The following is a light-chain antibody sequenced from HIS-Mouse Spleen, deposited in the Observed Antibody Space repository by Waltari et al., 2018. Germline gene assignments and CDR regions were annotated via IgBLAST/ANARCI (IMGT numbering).Light chain of an antibody. CDR2: EDS. CDR1: ALPTKY. CDR3: YSTDSSGNHRV. J-gene: IGLJ2*01. Sequence: SYELTQPPSVSVSPGQTARITCSGDALPTKYAYWYQQKSGQAPVLVIYEDSKRPSGIPERFSGSSSGTMATLTISGAQVEDEAVYYCYSTDSSGNHRVFGGGTKLTVL. V-gene: IGLV3-10*01.